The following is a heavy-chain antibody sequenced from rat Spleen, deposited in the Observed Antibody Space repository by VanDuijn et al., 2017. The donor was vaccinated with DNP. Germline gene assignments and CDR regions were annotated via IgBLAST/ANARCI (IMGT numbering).Heavy chain of an antibody. CDR1: GFTFSDYN. D-gene: IGHD1-10*01. Sequence: EVRLVESGGGLVQPGRSLKLSCAASGFTFSDYNMAWVRQAPKKGLEWVATIHSDGSSTYYRDSVRGRFTFSRDNAEGTLHLQMDSLRSEDTAIYYCATQGQLGITWFAYWGQGTLVTVSS. CDR3: ATQGQLGITWFAY. V-gene: IGHV5-7*01. J-gene: IGHJ3*01. CDR2: IHSDGSST.